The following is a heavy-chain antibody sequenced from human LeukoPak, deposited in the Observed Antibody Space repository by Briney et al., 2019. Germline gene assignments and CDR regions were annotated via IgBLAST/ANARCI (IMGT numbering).Heavy chain of an antibody. Sequence: SGGSLRLSCAVSGFTFSIYSMCWVRQAPGKGLEWVSSISCSGTYKYYADSVKGRFTISRDNAKNSLYLQMNSLRAEDTAVYYCARGKDSVAGATNDYWGQGTLVTVSS. CDR2: ISCSGTYK. J-gene: IGHJ4*02. V-gene: IGHV3-21*01. CDR3: ARGKDSVAGATNDY. CDR1: GFTFSIYS. D-gene: IGHD6-19*01.